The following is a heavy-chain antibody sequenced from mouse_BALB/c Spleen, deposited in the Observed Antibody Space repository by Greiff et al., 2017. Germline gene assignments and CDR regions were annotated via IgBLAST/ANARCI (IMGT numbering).Heavy chain of an antibody. D-gene: IGHD2-1*01. Sequence: VQLQQSGPGLVAPSQSLSITCTVSGFSLTGYGVNWVRQPPGKGLEWLGMLWGDGSTDYNSALKSRLSISKDNSKSQVFLKMNSLQTDDTARYYCARDGNYDAMDYWGQGTSVTVSS. V-gene: IGHV2-6-7*01. CDR1: GFSLTGYG. CDR2: LWGDGST. CDR3: ARDGNYDAMDY. J-gene: IGHJ4*01.